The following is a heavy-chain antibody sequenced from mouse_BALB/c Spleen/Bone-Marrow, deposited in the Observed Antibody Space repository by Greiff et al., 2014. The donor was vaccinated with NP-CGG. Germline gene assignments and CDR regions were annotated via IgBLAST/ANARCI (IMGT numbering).Heavy chain of an antibody. J-gene: IGHJ1*01. CDR3: ARGRVYYYGSGGYFDV. CDR2: TYPGNGGT. Sequence: VQLQQSGAELVRSGASVKMSCKASGYTFTSYNMHWVKQTPGQGLEWIGYTYPGNGGTNYNQKFKGKATLTADASSSTAYMQISSLTSEDSAVYFCARGRVYYYGSGGYFDVWGAGTTVTVSS. CDR1: GYTFTSYN. V-gene: IGHV1-12*01. D-gene: IGHD1-1*01.